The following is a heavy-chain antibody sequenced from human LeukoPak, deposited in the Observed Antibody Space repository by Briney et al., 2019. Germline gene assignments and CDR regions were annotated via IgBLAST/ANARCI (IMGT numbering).Heavy chain of an antibody. V-gene: IGHV3-23*01. D-gene: IGHD3-3*02. CDR1: GFTFSSYE. J-gene: IGHJ6*03. CDR3: AKPRGGLAYYMDV. CDR2: ISGSGGNT. Sequence: SGGSLRLSCAASGFTFSSYEMNWVRQAPGKGLEWVSGISGSGGNTYYADSVKGRFTISRDNSKNTLSLQMSSLRAEDTAVYYCAKPRGGLAYYMDVWGKGTTVTVSS.